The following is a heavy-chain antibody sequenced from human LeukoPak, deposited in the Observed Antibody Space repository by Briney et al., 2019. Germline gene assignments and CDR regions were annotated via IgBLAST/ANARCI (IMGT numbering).Heavy chain of an antibody. CDR3: ARDGREEEYCSGGSCYALGGY. CDR1: GGSISSRSFY. Sequence: SETLSLTCTVSGGSISSRSFYWGWIRQPPGKGLEWIGSIYYSGSTYYNPSLKSRVTISVDTSKNQFSLKLSSVTAADTAVYYCARDGREEEYCSGGSCYALGGYWGQGTLVTVSS. D-gene: IGHD2-15*01. V-gene: IGHV4-39*07. J-gene: IGHJ4*02. CDR2: IYYSGST.